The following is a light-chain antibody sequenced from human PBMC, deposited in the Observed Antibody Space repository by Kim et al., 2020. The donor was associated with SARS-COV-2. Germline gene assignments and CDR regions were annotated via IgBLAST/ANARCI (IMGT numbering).Light chain of an antibody. Sequence: DIQMTQSPSSLSASVGDRVTITCRASQSISTYLNWYQQKPGKAPKLLIYGASNLPSWVSSRFSGSGSGTDFTLTISTLQPEDFGTYYCQQGYSTFGQGTKLEI. V-gene: IGKV1-39*01. J-gene: IGKJ2*01. CDR1: QSISTY. CDR2: GAS. CDR3: QQGYST.